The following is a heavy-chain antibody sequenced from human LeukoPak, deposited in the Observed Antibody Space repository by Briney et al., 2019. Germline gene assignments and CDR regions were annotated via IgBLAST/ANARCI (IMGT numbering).Heavy chain of an antibody. CDR1: GGSISSSSYY. V-gene: IGHV4-39*07. CDR2: IYYSGST. D-gene: IGHD3-3*01. J-gene: IGHJ4*02. Sequence: SETLSLTCTVSGGSISSSSYYWGWIRQPPGKGLEWIGIIYYSGSTYYNPSLKSRVTVSVDKSKNQVFLKLSSVTAADTAVYYCTRGGFLEWLLLGDYWGQGTLVSVSS. CDR3: TRGGFLEWLLLGDY.